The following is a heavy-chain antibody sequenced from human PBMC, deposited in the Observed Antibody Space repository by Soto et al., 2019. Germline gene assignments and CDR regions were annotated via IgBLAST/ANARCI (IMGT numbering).Heavy chain of an antibody. CDR2: IKQDGSEK. Sequence: VQLVESGGGLVQPGGSLRLSCAASGFTFSSYWMSWVRQAPGKGLEWVANIKQDGSEKYYVDSVKGRFTISRDNAKNSLYLQMNSLRAEDTAVYYCARDYSSWYGSEISFDYWGQGTLVTVSS. J-gene: IGHJ4*02. V-gene: IGHV3-7*01. CDR1: GFTFSSYW. CDR3: ARDYSSWYGSEISFDY. D-gene: IGHD6-13*01.